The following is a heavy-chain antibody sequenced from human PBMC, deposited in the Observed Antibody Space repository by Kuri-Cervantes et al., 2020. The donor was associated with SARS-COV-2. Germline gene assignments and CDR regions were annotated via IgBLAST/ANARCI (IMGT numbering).Heavy chain of an antibody. CDR1: GGSFSGYY. V-gene: IGHV4-34*01. CDR3: ARGRIAVVPAAKAFDP. CDR2: INHSGST. J-gene: IGHJ5*02. D-gene: IGHD2-2*01. Sequence: SETLSLTCAVYGGSFSGYYWSWIRQPPGKGLEWIGEINHSGSTNYNPSLKSRATISVDTSKNQFSLKLSSVTAADTAVYYCARGRIAVVPAAKAFDPRGQGTLVTVSS.